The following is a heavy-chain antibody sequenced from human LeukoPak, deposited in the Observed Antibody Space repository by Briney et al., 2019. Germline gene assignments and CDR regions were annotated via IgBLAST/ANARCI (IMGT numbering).Heavy chain of an antibody. CDR3: ARDRTSTIFGVAFALDAFDI. CDR1: GGSISSGDYY. Sequence: SQTLSLTCTVSGGSISSGDYYWSWIRQPPGKGLEWIGYIYYSGSTYYNPSLKSRVTISVDTSKNQFSLKLSSVTAADTAVYYCARDRTSTIFGVAFALDAFDIWGQGTMVTVSS. V-gene: IGHV4-30-4*01. CDR2: IYYSGST. J-gene: IGHJ3*02. D-gene: IGHD3-3*01.